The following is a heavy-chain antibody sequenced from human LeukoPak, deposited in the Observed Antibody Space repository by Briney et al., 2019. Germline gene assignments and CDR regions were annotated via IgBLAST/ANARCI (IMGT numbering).Heavy chain of an antibody. V-gene: IGHV3-48*03. CDR2: ISSSSGI. J-gene: IGHJ4*02. Sequence: PGGSLRLSCIASGFTFSSYEMSWVRQAPGKWLEWVSYISSSSGIFYADSVKGRFTISRDNAKNSLYLQMNSLRAEDTAVYYCARGFSYWGQGTLVTVSS. CDR3: ARGFSY. CDR1: GFTFSSYE.